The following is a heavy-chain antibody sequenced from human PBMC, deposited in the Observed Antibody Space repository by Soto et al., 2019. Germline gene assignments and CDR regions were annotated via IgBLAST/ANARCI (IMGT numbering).Heavy chain of an antibody. Sequence: PSETLSLTCTVSGGSVSSGSYYWSWIRQPPGKGLEWIGYIYYSGSTNYNPSLKSRVTISVDTSKNQFSLKLSSVTAADTAVYYCARDELGYCSGGSCYSIRWFDPWGQGTLVTVSS. CDR3: ARDELGYCSGGSCYSIRWFDP. V-gene: IGHV4-61*01. J-gene: IGHJ5*02. CDR1: GGSVSSGSYY. CDR2: IYYSGST. D-gene: IGHD2-15*01.